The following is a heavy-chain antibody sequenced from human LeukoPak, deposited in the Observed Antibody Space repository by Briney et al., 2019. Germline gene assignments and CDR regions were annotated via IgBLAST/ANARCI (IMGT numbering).Heavy chain of an antibody. V-gene: IGHV3-11*05. CDR2: ISSSSSYT. J-gene: IGHJ4*02. D-gene: IGHD6-13*01. CDR3: AKGATVSATGTIDY. CDR1: GFTFRDYY. Sequence: SGGSLRLSCAASGFTFRDYYMSWIRQAPGKGLEWVSYISSSSSYTNYADSVRGRFTISRDNAKNSLFLQMNSLRAEDTAVYYCAKGATVSATGTIDYWGQGTLVTVSS.